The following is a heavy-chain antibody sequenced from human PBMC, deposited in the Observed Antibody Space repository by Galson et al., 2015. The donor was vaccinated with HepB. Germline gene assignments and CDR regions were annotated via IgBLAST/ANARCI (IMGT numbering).Heavy chain of an antibody. Sequence: SVKVSCKASGYTFTSYGISWVRQAPGQGLEWMGWISAYNGNTNYAQKFQERVTITRDMSTSTAYMELSSLRSEDTAVYYCAAEVGATGWDLFDYWGQGTLVTVSS. CDR3: AAEVGATGWDLFDY. D-gene: IGHD1-26*01. V-gene: IGHV1-18*01. CDR2: ISAYNGNT. J-gene: IGHJ4*02. CDR1: GYTFTSYG.